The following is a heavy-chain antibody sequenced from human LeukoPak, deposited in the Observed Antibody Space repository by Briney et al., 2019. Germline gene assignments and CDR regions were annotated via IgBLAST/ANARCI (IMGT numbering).Heavy chain of an antibody. Sequence: SSETLSLTCSVSGGSISKSNHYWGWIRQPPGKGLEWIGSIYYGGSTYYNPSLKSRVTISVDTSKNQFSLKLNSVTAADTAVYYCARTGGTIDYWGQGTLVTVSS. J-gene: IGHJ4*02. V-gene: IGHV4-39*01. CDR2: IYYGGST. D-gene: IGHD2-8*02. CDR1: GGSISKSNHY. CDR3: ARTGGTIDY.